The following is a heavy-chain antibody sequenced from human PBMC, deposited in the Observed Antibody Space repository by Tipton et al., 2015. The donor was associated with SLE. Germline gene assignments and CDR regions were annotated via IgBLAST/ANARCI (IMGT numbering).Heavy chain of an antibody. J-gene: IGHJ6*04. V-gene: IGHV4-34*01. CDR3: ARRWGSSRSYVDV. CDR2: INHRGGT. D-gene: IGHD6-13*01. CDR1: GGSISSYY. Sequence: TLSLTCTVSGGSISSYYWSWIRQSPGKGLEWIGEINHRGGTNYNPSLKSRVTISVDTSKSQFSLQLSSVTAADTAVYYCARRWGSSRSYVDVWGKGTTVTVSS.